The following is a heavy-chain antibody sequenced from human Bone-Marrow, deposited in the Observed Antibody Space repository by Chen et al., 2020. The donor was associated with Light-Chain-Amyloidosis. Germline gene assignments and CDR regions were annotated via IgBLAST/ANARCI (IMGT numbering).Heavy chain of an antibody. V-gene: IGHV3-30-3*01. CDR3: AKEGGAFRGFSVVNFYYGMDV. CDR1: GFSFNSYA. J-gene: IGHJ6*02. Sequence: SLRLSCEASGFSFNSYAIHWVRQPPGKGLEWVAAIASDGSTKYYGASVRARFTIFRDNSKKTAYLQMSSLRSEDTATYYCAKEGGAFRGFSVVNFYYGMDVWGQGTTVSVS. CDR2: IASDGSTK. D-gene: IGHD3-16*02.